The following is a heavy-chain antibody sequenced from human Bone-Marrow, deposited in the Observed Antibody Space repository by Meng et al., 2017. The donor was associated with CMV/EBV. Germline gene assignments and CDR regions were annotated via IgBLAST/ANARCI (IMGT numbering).Heavy chain of an antibody. Sequence: GGSLRLSCGASGFTFSSYWMSWVRQAPGKGLEWVANIKQDGSEKYYVDSVKGRFTFSRDNAKNSLYLQMNSLRAEDTAVYYCARSSITSKPHAFDIWGQGTLVTVPS. V-gene: IGHV3-7*01. CDR3: ARSSITSKPHAFDI. CDR1: GFTFSSYW. J-gene: IGHJ4*02. D-gene: IGHD2-2*01. CDR2: IKQDGSEK.